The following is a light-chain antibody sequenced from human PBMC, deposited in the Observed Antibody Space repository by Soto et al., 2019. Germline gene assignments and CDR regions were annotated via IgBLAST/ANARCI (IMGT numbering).Light chain of an antibody. CDR3: QQYGSSPRT. Sequence: EIVMTQSPATLTVSPGERATTRSRASQRVASNLAWYQKKPGQAPRLIIYGASSRATGIPDRFSGSGSGTDFTLTISRLEPEDVAVYYCQQYGSSPRTLGQGTKVDIK. J-gene: IGKJ1*01. CDR2: GAS. V-gene: IGKV3-20*01. CDR1: QRVASN.